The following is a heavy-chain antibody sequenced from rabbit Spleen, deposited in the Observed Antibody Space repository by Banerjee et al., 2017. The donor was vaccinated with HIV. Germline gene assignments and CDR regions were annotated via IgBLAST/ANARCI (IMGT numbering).Heavy chain of an antibody. D-gene: IGHD4-1*01. J-gene: IGHJ4*01. V-gene: IGHV1S7*01. CDR2: IDPIFGRT. Sequence: QLKESGGGLVQPGGSLKLSCKASGFTLSSYYMNWVRQAPGKGLEWIGYIDPIFGRTYYASWVNGRFTISSHNAQNTLYLQLNSLTAADTATYFCARETSSGWGIVSFYFSLWGPGTLVTVS. CDR1: GFTLSSYY. CDR3: ARETSSGWGIVSFYFSL.